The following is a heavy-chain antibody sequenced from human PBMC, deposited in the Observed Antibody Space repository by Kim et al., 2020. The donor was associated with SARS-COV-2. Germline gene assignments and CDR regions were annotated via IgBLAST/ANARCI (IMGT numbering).Heavy chain of an antibody. Sequence: GGSLRLSCAASGFTFSSYGMHWVRQAPGKGLEWVAVIWYDGSNKYYADSVKGRFTISRDNSKNTLYLQMNSLRAEDTAVYYCARAQGTVGANIWAFDYWGQGTLVTVSS. J-gene: IGHJ4*02. CDR3: ARAQGTVGANIWAFDY. D-gene: IGHD1-26*01. V-gene: IGHV3-33*01. CDR1: GFTFSSYG. CDR2: IWYDGSNK.